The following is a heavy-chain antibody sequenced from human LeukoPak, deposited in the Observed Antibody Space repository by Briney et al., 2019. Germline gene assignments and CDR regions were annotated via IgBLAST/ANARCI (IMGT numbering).Heavy chain of an antibody. CDR2: IHYTGST. J-gene: IGHJ5*02. V-gene: IGHV4-59*01. CDR3: ARGGYYGSGNDFRFDP. CDR1: GGSISSYY. D-gene: IGHD3-10*01. Sequence: PSETLSLTCTVSGGSISSYYWSWIRQPPGKGLECIGYIHYTGSTNYNPSLKSRVTISVDTSKSQFSLKLSSVAAADTAIYYCARGGYYGSGNDFRFDPWGQGTLVTVSS.